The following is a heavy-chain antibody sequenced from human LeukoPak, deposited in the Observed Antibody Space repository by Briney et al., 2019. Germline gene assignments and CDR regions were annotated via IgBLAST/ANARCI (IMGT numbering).Heavy chain of an antibody. CDR1: GYTFTSYG. V-gene: IGHV1-18*01. Sequence: ASVKVSCKASGYTFTSYGISWVRQAPGQGLEWMGWISAYNGNTNYAQKLQGRVTMPTDTSTSTAYMELRSLRSDDTAVYYCARDRDDFWSGYYRRGNWFDPWGQGTLVTVSS. J-gene: IGHJ5*02. D-gene: IGHD3-3*01. CDR2: ISAYNGNT. CDR3: ARDRDDFWSGYYRRGNWFDP.